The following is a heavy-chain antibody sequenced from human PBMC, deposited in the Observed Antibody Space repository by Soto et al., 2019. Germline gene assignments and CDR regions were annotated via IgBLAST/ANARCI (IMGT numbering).Heavy chain of an antibody. J-gene: IGHJ4*02. D-gene: IGHD6-19*01. Sequence: PSETLSLTCTVSGGSISSYYWSWIRQPPGKGLEWIGYIYYSGSTNYNPSLKSRVTISVDTSKNQFSLKLTSVTAADTAMYYCARGYTGWYYFDYWGLGTLVTVSS. CDR3: ARGYTGWYYFDY. CDR2: IYYSGST. CDR1: GGSISSYY. V-gene: IGHV4-59*01.